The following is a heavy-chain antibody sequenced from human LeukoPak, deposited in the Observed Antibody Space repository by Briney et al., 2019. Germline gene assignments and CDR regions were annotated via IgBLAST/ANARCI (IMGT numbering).Heavy chain of an antibody. V-gene: IGHV3-7*01. J-gene: IGHJ4*02. Sequence: GGSLRLSCAASGFTFSNYWMTWVRQAPGKGLEWVAHINQDGSEEHYMDSVKARFTISRDNAKNSLSLQMNGLRAEDTAVYYCVRDGGVSGYDLLDYWGPGTLVTVAS. CDR2: INQDGSEE. CDR3: VRDGGVSGYDLLDY. CDR1: GFTFSNYW. D-gene: IGHD5-12*01.